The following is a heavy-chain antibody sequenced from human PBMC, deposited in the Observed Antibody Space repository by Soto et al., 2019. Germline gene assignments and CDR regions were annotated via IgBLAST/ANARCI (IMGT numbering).Heavy chain of an antibody. CDR2: ISAYSGNT. CDR3: ARDFYQSSGYCDY. D-gene: IGHD3-22*01. J-gene: IGHJ4*02. V-gene: IGHV1-18*01. CDR1: GYTFSSYG. Sequence: QVQLVQSGAEVKKPGASVKVSCKAYGYTFSSYGLSWVRQAPGQGLEWMGWISAYSGNTVYTQRFKGRLTMATDTSTGTGDMELRSLRSDDTAVYYCARDFYQSSGYCDYWGQGTLVTVSS.